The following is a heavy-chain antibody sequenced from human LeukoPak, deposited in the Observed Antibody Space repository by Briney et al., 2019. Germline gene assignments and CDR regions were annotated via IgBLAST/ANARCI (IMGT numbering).Heavy chain of an antibody. CDR2: ISGSGGST. J-gene: IGHJ3*02. CDR3: AKDLSITMIVVVIPDAFDI. Sequence: GGSLRLSCAASGFTFSSYAMSWVRQAPGKGLERVSAISGSGGSTYYADSVKGRFTISRDNSKNTLYLQMNSLRAEDTAVYYCAKDLSITMIVVVIPDAFDIWGQGTMVTVSS. V-gene: IGHV3-23*01. CDR1: GFTFSSYA. D-gene: IGHD3-22*01.